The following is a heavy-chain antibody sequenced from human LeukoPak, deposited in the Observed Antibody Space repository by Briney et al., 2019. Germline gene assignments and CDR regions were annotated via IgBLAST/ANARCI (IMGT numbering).Heavy chain of an antibody. CDR3: ARGYPYDYVWGSYRPRENNWFDP. CDR2: IYYTGIT. J-gene: IGHJ5*02. CDR1: GDSISSTTYN. Sequence: SETLSLTCTVSGDSISSTTYNWGWIRQPPGKGLEWIGSIYYTGITYYNPSLKSRVTISVDTSKNQFSLKLSSVTAADTAVYYCARGYPYDYVWGSYRPRENNWFDPWGQGTLVTVSS. D-gene: IGHD3-16*02. V-gene: IGHV4-39*07.